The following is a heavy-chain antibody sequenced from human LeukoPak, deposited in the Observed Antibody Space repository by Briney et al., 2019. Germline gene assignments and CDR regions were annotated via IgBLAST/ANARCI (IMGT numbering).Heavy chain of an antibody. J-gene: IGHJ4*02. CDR1: GYSFTSYW. CDR3: ARLVRGRDSSGYDVYYFDY. Sequence: HGESLKISCKGSGYSFTSYWISWVRRMPGKGLEWMGRIDPSDSYTNYSPSFQGHVTISADKSISTAYLQWSSLKASDTAMYYCARLVRGRDSSGYDVYYFDYWGQGTLVTVSS. V-gene: IGHV5-10-1*01. CDR2: IDPSDSYT. D-gene: IGHD3-22*01.